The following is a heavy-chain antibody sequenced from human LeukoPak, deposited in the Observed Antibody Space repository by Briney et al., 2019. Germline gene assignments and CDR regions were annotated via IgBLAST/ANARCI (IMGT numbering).Heavy chain of an antibody. CDR3: ARYSSGWSLDY. CDR2: IWYDGSNK. J-gene: IGHJ4*02. CDR1: GFTFNSYG. D-gene: IGHD6-19*01. Sequence: GRSLRLSCAVSGFTFNSYGMHWVRQAPGKGLEWVAVIWYDGSNKYYADSVKGRFTISRDNFKNTLYLQMDSLRAEDKAVYYCARYSSGWSLDYWGQGTLVTVSS. V-gene: IGHV3-33*01.